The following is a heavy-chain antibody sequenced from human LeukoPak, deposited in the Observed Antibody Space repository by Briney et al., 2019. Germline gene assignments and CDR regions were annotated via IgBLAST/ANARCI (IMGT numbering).Heavy chain of an antibody. D-gene: IGHD5-18*01. V-gene: IGHV3-49*04. J-gene: IGHJ6*02. CDR3: SRVGYGYPNYCFYGMDV. CDR2: IRVKAYGGTR. CDR1: GFSFGDNV. Sequence: GGSLRLSCTGSGFSFGDNVMSWVRQAPGKGLEWVGLIRVKAYGGTRDYTASVKGRFTTSRDDSKSVAYLQMNSLKTEDTAVYYCSRVGYGYPNYCFYGMDVWGQGTTVTVSS.